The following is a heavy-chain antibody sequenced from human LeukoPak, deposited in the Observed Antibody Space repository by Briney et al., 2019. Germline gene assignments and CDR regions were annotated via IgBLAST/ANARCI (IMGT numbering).Heavy chain of an antibody. J-gene: IGHJ3*02. CDR2: ISGSGSAT. D-gene: IGHD4-17*01. Sequence: GGSSRLSCAASGFTFRSYAMNWVRQGPGKGLEWVSAISGSGSATYYADSVKGRFTISRDNSKNTLYLQMNSLRAEDTAVYYCAKDQYGEAFDIWGPGTMVTVSS. CDR1: GFTFRSYA. V-gene: IGHV3-23*01. CDR3: AKDQYGEAFDI.